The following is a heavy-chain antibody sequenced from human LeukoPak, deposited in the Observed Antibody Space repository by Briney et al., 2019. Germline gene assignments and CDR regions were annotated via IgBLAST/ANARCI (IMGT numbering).Heavy chain of an antibody. Sequence: PSQTLSLTCTVSGGSISSGGYYWSWIRQHPGKGLEWIGYIYYSGSTYYNPSLKSRVTISVDTSKNQFSLKLSSVTAADTAVYYCARAYGMATPTADYFDYWGQGTLVTVSS. CDR1: GGSISSGGYY. CDR2: IYYSGST. V-gene: IGHV4-31*03. CDR3: ARAYGMATPTADYFDY. J-gene: IGHJ4*02. D-gene: IGHD5-24*01.